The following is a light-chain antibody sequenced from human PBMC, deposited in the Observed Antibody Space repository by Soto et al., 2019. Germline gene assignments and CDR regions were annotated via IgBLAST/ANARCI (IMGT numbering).Light chain of an antibody. J-gene: IGLJ3*02. CDR3: SSYTSTNTIL. V-gene: IGLV2-18*02. Sequence: QSVLTQPPSVSGSPGQSVTISCTGTSSDVGDYDRVSWYQQPPGTAPRLLIYDVTNRPSGVPDRLSGSKSGNTAPLTISGLQAEDDTDYYCSSYTSTNTILFGGGTKLTVL. CDR1: SSDVGDYDR. CDR2: DVT.